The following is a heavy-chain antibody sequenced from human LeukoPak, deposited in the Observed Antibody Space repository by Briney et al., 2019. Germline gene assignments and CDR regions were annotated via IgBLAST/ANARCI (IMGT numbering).Heavy chain of an antibody. V-gene: IGHV3-23*01. J-gene: IGHJ4*02. D-gene: IGHD2-8*01. Sequence: PGGSLRLSCAASGFIFNSYAMSWVRQAPGKGLEWGSTISGSGGSTYYADSVKGRFTISRDNSKNTVYLQMNSLRAEDTAAYYCAKDPPCINDVCHGEFDYWGQGTLVTVSS. CDR2: ISGSGGST. CDR1: GFIFNSYA. CDR3: AKDPPCINDVCHGEFDY.